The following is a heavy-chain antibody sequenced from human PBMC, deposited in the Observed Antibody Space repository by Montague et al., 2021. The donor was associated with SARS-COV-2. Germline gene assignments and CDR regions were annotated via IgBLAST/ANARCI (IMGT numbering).Heavy chain of an antibody. CDR1: GGSLTSYY. J-gene: IGHJ4*03. Sequence: SETLSLTCTVSGGSLTSYYWSWVRQPPGKGLEWIAHLHYSGSTTYNPSLKSRVTISVDTSNHQFSLEVSSVTAADTAIYYCATTPSYSIGCSLDFWGQGTLVTVSS. CDR2: LHYSGST. V-gene: IGHV4-59*13. D-gene: IGHD6-19*01. CDR3: ATTPSYSIGCSLDF.